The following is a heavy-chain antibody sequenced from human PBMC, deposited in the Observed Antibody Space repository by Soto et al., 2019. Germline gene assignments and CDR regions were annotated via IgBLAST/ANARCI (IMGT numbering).Heavy chain of an antibody. Sequence: SETLSLTCTVSGGSISSYYWSWIRQPPGEGLEWIGYIYYSGSTNYNPSLKSRVTISVDTSKNQFSLKLSSVTAADTAVYYCARAITYYDILTGYGPRYYFDYWGQGTLVTVS. CDR1: GGSISSYY. D-gene: IGHD3-9*01. V-gene: IGHV4-59*08. CDR3: ARAITYYDILTGYGPRYYFDY. CDR2: IYYSGST. J-gene: IGHJ4*02.